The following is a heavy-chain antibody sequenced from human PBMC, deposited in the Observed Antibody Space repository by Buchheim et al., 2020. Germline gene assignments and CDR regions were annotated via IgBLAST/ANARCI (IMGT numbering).Heavy chain of an antibody. Sequence: QVQLQQWGAGLLKPSETLSLTCAVYGGSFSGYYWSWIRQPPGKGLEWIGEINHSGSTNYNPSLKSRVTISVDTSKNQFSLKLSSVTAADTAVYYCARVHGYYDFWSGYNDAFDIWGQGT. CDR2: INHSGST. J-gene: IGHJ3*02. CDR1: GGSFSGYY. D-gene: IGHD3-3*01. V-gene: IGHV4-34*01. CDR3: ARVHGYYDFWSGYNDAFDI.